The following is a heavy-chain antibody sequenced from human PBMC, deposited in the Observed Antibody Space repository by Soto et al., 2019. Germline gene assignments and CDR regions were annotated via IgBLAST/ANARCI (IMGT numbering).Heavy chain of an antibody. CDR1: GFTFSSYG. J-gene: IGHJ4*02. D-gene: IGHD3-22*01. V-gene: IGHV3-23*01. Sequence: GGSLRLSCAASGFTFSSYGMSWVRQAPGKGLEWVSGISGSGGSTYYADSVKGRFTISRDNSKNTVYLQMSSLRAEDTAVYYCARDGIYDGSGYYGSYFDYWGQGSLVTVSS. CDR2: ISGSGGST. CDR3: ARDGIYDGSGYYGSYFDY.